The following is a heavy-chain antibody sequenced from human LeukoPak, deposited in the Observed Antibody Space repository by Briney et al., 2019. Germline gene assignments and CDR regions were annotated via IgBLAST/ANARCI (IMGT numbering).Heavy chain of an antibody. Sequence: PSETLSLTCAVSGGSISSNYCFWDWIRQPPGKGLEWIGSVYYSGNTYYNPSLKSRATISVDTSKNQFSLKLTSLTAADPAVYYCARRRKAGWYFDLWGRGTLVTVSS. CDR3: ARRRKAGWYFDL. CDR2: VYYSGNT. CDR1: GGSISSNYCF. V-gene: IGHV4-39*01. J-gene: IGHJ2*01.